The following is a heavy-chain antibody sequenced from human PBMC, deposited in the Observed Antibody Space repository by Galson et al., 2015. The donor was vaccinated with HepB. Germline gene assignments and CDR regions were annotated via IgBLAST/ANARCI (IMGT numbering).Heavy chain of an antibody. D-gene: IGHD3-3*01. CDR2: IRSRAYTYAT. V-gene: IGHV3-73*01. CDR1: GFSFSGSA. J-gene: IGHJ6*02. CDR3: TRKVDILESFYYYHGMDV. Sequence: SLRLSCAASGFSFSGSAIHWVRQASGKGLEWVGRIRSRAYTYATTYTASVKGRFTISRTDSKNTAYLQMKSLSPEDTAVYYCTRKVDILESFYYYHGMDVWGQGTSVTVSS.